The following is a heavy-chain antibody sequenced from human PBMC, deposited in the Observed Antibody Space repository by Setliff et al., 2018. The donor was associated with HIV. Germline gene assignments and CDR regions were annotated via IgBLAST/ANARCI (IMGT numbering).Heavy chain of an antibody. V-gene: IGHV1-69*06. CDR3: ARAPRGDFWSGKDYFDY. Sequence: SVKVSCKASGYTFTNYGISWVRQAPGQGLEWMGRIIPIFGTANYAQKFQGRVTITADKSTSTAYMEVRSLTSDDTAVYFCARAPRGDFWSGKDYFDYWGQGTLVTVSS. CDR2: IIPIFGTA. D-gene: IGHD3-3*01. J-gene: IGHJ4*02. CDR1: GYTFTNYG.